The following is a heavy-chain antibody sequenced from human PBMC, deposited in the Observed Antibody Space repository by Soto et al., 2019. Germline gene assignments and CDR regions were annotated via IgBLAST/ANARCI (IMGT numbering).Heavy chain of an antibody. CDR2: INHSGST. CDR3: AREPLGTYGDNWFDR. Sequence: KASETLSLTCAVYGGSFSGYYWSWIRQPPGKGLEWIGEINHSGSTNYNPSLKSRVTISVDTSKNQFSLKLSSVTAADTAVYYCAREPLGTYGDNWFDRWGQGTLVTVSS. V-gene: IGHV4-34*01. J-gene: IGHJ5*02. CDR1: GGSFSGYY. D-gene: IGHD3-16*01.